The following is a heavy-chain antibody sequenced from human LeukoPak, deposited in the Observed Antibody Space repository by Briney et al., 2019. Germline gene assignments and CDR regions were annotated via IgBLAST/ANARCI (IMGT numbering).Heavy chain of an antibody. CDR1: GGSISNYY. CDR2: VRYSGST. J-gene: IGHJ4*02. Sequence: DPSETLSLTCTVSGGSISNYYWSWIRQPPGKGLEWIGYVRYSGSTSYNPSLKSRVTISVDTSKNQFSLKLSSVPAADTAVYYCARDAYSSSHLDYWGQGTLVTVSS. D-gene: IGHD6-13*01. CDR3: ARDAYSSSHLDY. V-gene: IGHV4-59*01.